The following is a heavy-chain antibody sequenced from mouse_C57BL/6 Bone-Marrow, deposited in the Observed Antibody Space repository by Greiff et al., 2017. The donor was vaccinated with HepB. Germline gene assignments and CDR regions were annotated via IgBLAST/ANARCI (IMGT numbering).Heavy chain of an antibody. V-gene: IGHV1-15*01. Sequence: VQLQQSGAELVRPGALVTLSCKASGYTFTDYEMHWVKQTPVHGLEWIGAIDPETGGTAYNQKFKGKAILTADKSSSTAYMELRSLTSEDSAVYYCTRGYYDYFWFAYWGQGTLVTVSA. CDR3: TRGYYDYFWFAY. CDR2: IDPETGGT. D-gene: IGHD2-4*01. J-gene: IGHJ3*01. CDR1: GYTFTDYE.